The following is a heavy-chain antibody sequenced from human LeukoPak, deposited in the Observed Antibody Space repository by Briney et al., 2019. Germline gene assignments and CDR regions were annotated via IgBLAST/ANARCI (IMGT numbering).Heavy chain of an antibody. CDR1: GFTFSSYG. CDR2: IRYDGSNK. D-gene: IGHD3-10*01. J-gene: IGHJ4*02. Sequence: GGSLRLSCAASGFTFSSYGMHWVRQAPGKGLEWVAFIRYDGSNKYYADSVKGRFTISRDNSKNTLYLQMNSLRAEDTAVYYCAKVLYGSESYYPDYWGQGTLVTVSS. V-gene: IGHV3-30*02. CDR3: AKVLYGSESYYPDY.